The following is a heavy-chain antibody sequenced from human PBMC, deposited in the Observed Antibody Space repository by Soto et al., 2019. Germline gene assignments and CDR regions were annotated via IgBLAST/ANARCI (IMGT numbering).Heavy chain of an antibody. V-gene: IGHV4-4*07. D-gene: IGHD6-25*01. CDR1: GGSISGYY. CDR3: ARAMTSAAGLYFDY. J-gene: IGHJ4*02. Sequence: SETLSLTCTVSGGSISGYYWSWIRQPAGKGLEWIGRIHTSDGTKYNPSLKSRVTLSADTSNNQFSLRLTSLTAADTAVYYCARAMTSAAGLYFDYWGRGTLVTVSS. CDR2: IHTSDGT.